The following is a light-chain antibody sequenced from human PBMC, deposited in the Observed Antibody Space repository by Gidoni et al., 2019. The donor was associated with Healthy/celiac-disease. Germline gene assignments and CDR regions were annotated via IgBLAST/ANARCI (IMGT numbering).Light chain of an antibody. J-gene: IGKJ1*01. CDR2: GAS. Sequence: EIVMTQSPATLSVSPGESATLSCRASQRVSSNLAWYQQKPGQAPRLLIYGASTRATGIPARFSGSGSGTEFTLTISSLQSEDFAVYYCQQYNNWPPFTFGQGTKVEIK. CDR3: QQYNNWPPFT. V-gene: IGKV3-15*01. CDR1: QRVSSN.